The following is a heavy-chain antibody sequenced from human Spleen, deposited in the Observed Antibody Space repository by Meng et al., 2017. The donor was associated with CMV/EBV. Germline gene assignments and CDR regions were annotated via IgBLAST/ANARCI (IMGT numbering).Heavy chain of an antibody. CDR2: INPNSGGT. D-gene: IGHD1-7*01. J-gene: IGHJ6*02. CDR1: GYTFTGYY. CDR3: AKDLNRGYNWNYRYYYYGMDV. V-gene: IGHV1-2*02. Sequence: ASVKVSCKASGYTFTGYYMHWVRQAPGQGLEWMGWINPNSGGTNYAQKFQGRVTMTRDTSISTAYMELSRLRSDDTAVYYCAKDLNRGYNWNYRYYYYGMDVWGQGTTVTVSS.